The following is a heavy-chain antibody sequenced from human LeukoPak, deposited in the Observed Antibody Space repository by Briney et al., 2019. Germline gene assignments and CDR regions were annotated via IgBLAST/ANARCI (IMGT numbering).Heavy chain of an antibody. D-gene: IGHD3-22*01. CDR2: IYYSGST. CDR1: GGSISSGGYS. CDR3: ARTYYYYDSSGYYGGGDWFDP. V-gene: IGHV4-30-4*07. Sequence: SQTLSLTCAVSGGSISSGGYSWSWIRQPPGKGLEWIGYIYYSGSTYYNPSLKSRVTISVDTSKNQFPLKLSSVTAADTAVYYCARTYYYYDSSGYYGGGDWFDPWGQGTLVTVSS. J-gene: IGHJ5*02.